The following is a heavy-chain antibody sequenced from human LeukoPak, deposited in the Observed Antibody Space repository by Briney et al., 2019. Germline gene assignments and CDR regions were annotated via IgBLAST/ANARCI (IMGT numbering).Heavy chain of an antibody. CDR1: GFTVSSNY. J-gene: IGHJ4*02. Sequence: PGGSLRLSCAASGFTVSSNYMSWVRQAPGKGLEWVSVIYSGGSTYYADSVKGRFTISRDNSKNTLYLQMNSLRAEDTAVYYCARAERVWFSYYFDYWGQGTLVAVSS. CDR2: IYSGGST. V-gene: IGHV3-66*01. D-gene: IGHD6-19*01. CDR3: ARAERVWFSYYFDY.